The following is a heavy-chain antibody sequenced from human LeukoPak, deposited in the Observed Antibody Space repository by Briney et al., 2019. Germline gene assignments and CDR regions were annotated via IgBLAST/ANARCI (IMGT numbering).Heavy chain of an antibody. CDR1: GGSVSSHF. J-gene: IGHJ6*03. V-gene: IGHV4-59*02. Sequence: SETLSLTCTVSGGSVSSHFWSWIRQPPGKGLEWIGYIYNSGITNYNPSLKSRVTMSVDTSKNQFSLMLRPVTAADTAVYYCARDHLPAGAPGYYMDVWGKGTTVTVSS. CDR2: IYNSGIT. CDR3: ARDHLPAGAPGYYMDV. D-gene: IGHD4/OR15-4a*01.